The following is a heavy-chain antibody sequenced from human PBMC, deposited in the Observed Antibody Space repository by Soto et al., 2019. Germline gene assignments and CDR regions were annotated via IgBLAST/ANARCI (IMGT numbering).Heavy chain of an antibody. CDR2: INHSGST. Sequence: QVQLQQWGAGLLKPSETLSLTCAVYGGSFSGYYWSWIRQPPGKGLEWIGEINHSGSTNYNPSLKSRVTISVDTSKYQFSLKLSSVTAADTAVYYCARGKNGWFDPWGQGTLVTVSS. CDR3: ARGKNGWFDP. J-gene: IGHJ5*02. CDR1: GGSFSGYY. V-gene: IGHV4-34*01.